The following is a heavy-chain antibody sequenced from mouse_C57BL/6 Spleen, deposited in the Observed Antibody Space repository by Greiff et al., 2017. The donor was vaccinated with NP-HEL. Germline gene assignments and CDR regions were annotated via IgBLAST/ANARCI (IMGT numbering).Heavy chain of an antibody. CDR1: GYTFTSYW. CDR3: AREGDDSDGFAY. CDR2: IHPNSGST. V-gene: IGHV1-64*01. J-gene: IGHJ3*01. Sequence: QVQLQQPGAELVKPGASVKLSCKASGYTFTSYWMHWVKQRPGQGLEWIGMIHPNSGSTNYNEKFKRKATLTVDKSSSTAYMQLSSLTSEDSAVYYCAREGDDSDGFAYWGQGTLVTVSA. D-gene: IGHD2-4*01.